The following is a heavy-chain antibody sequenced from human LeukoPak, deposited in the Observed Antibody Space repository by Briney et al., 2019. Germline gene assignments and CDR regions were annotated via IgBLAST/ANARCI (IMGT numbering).Heavy chain of an antibody. CDR2: IKQDGSEK. V-gene: IGHV3-7*01. CDR3: ARVLRNDAFDI. Sequence: GGSLRLSCAASGFTFTTYWMGWVRQAPGKGLEWVANIKQDGSEKYYVDSVKGRFTISRDNAKNSLYLQMNSLRAEDTAVYYCARVLRNDAFDIWGQGTMVTVSS. CDR1: GFTFTTYW. J-gene: IGHJ3*02. D-gene: IGHD4-17*01.